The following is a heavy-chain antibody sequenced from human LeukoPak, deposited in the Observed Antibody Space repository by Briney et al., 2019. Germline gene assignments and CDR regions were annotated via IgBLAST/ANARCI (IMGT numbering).Heavy chain of an antibody. V-gene: IGHV4-39*01. J-gene: IGHJ4*02. D-gene: IGHD2-15*01. Sequence: SETLSLTCTVSGGSISSSSYYWGWIRQPPGKGLEWIGSIYYSGSTYYNPSLKSRVTISVDTSKNQFSLKLSSVTAADTAVYYCARLAWVATGYYFDYWGQGTLVTVSS. CDR1: GGSISSSSYY. CDR3: ARLAWVATGYYFDY. CDR2: IYYSGST.